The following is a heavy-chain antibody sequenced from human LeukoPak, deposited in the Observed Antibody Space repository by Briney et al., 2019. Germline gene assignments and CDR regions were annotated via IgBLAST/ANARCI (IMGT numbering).Heavy chain of an antibody. CDR2: INPNSGGT. Sequence: ASVKVSCKASGYTFTGYYMHWVRQAPGQGLEWMGWINPNSGGTNYAQKFQGRVTMTRDTSISTAYMELSRLRSDDTAVYCCARGRIAAAGFYYYYGMDVWGQGTTVTVSS. CDR3: ARGRIAAAGFYYYYGMDV. V-gene: IGHV1-2*02. D-gene: IGHD6-13*01. J-gene: IGHJ6*02. CDR1: GYTFTGYY.